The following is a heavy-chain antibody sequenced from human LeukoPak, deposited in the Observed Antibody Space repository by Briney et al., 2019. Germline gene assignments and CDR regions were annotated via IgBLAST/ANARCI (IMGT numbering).Heavy chain of an antibody. Sequence: SETLSLTCTVSGGSISSGSYYWSWIRQPAGKGLAWIGRIYTSGSTNYNPSLKSRVTISVDTSKNQFSLKLSSVTAADTAVYYCARVGTTLLDPWGQGTLVTVSS. CDR3: ARVGTTLLDP. CDR1: GGSISSGSYY. V-gene: IGHV4-61*02. CDR2: IYTSGST. D-gene: IGHD1-1*01. J-gene: IGHJ5*02.